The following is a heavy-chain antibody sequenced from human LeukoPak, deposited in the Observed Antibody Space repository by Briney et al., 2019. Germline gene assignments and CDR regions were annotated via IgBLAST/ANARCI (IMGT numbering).Heavy chain of an antibody. D-gene: IGHD3-3*01. J-gene: IGHJ5*02. CDR3: ARDRVSFVGVVTNWFDP. CDR2: MNPNSGNT. CDR1: GYTFTSYD. V-gene: IGHV1-8*03. Sequence: ASVKVSCKASGYTFTSYDINWVRQATGQGLEWMGWMNPNSGNTDYAQKSQGRVTITRNTSISTAYMELSSQTSEDTAVYYCARDRVSFVGVVTNWFDPWGKGTLVTVSS.